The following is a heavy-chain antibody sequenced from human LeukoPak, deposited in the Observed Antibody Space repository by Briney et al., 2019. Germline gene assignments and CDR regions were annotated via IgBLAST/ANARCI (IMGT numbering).Heavy chain of an antibody. CDR2: INAGNGNT. V-gene: IGHV1-3*01. J-gene: IGHJ6*03. D-gene: IGHD2-2*01. CDR3: ARHCSSTSCAMSPRYYYMDV. CDR1: GYTFTSYG. Sequence: ASVKVSCKASGYTFTSYGMHWVRQAPGQRLEWMGWINAGNGNTKNSQKFQGRVTITRDTSASTVYMELSSLGSEDTAVYYCARHCSSTSCAMSPRYYYMDVWGKGTTVTVSS.